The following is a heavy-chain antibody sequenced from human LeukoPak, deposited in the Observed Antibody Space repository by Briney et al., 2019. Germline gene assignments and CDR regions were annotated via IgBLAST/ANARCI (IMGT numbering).Heavy chain of an antibody. CDR1: GFTFSNYW. D-gene: IGHD2-8*01. Sequence: GGSLRLSCAASGFTFSNYWLSWVRQAPGKGLEWVANMNLDGREKYYEDSVRGRFTISRDNAKNSLYLQMNSLRAEDTAVYYCTCDLNRSDGLWGQGIMVTVSS. V-gene: IGHV3-7*01. CDR2: MNLDGREK. CDR3: TCDLNRSDGL. J-gene: IGHJ3*01.